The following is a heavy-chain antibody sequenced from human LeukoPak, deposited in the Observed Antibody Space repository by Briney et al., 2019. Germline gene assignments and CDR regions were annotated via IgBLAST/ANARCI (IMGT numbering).Heavy chain of an antibody. CDR3: ARVAQHRYYYDTSAYRYYFDY. CDR1: GYSFTNYF. J-gene: IGHJ4*02. D-gene: IGHD3-22*01. Sequence: VASVKVSCKAAGYSFTNYFLHWVRQAPGQGLEWMGCINPITGATIYAQTFQGRVTLTRDTSISTAYMELSRLRSDDTAVYYCARVAQHRYYYDTSAYRYYFDYWGQGTLVTVSS. V-gene: IGHV1-2*02. CDR2: INPITGAT.